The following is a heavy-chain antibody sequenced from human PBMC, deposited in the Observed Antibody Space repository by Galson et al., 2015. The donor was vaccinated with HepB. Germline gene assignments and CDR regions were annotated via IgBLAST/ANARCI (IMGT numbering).Heavy chain of an antibody. CDR2: ISWNSGSI. CDR1: GFTFDDYA. D-gene: IGHD3-22*01. Sequence: SLRLSCAASGFTFDDYAIHWVRQAPGKGLEWVSGISWNSGSIGYADSVKGRFTISRDNAKNSLYLQMNSLRAEDTALYYCAKDMREYYYDSSGYERILITGLDYWGQGTLVTVSS. CDR3: AKDMREYYYDSSGYERILITGLDY. J-gene: IGHJ4*02. V-gene: IGHV3-9*01.